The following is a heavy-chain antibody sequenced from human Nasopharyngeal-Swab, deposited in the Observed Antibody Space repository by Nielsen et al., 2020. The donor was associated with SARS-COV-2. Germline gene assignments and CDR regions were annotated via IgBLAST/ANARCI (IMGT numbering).Heavy chain of an antibody. CDR2: IYYSGST. V-gene: IGHV4-39*01. J-gene: IGHJ6*02. CDR1: GGSISSSSYY. Sequence: SCTVSGGSISSSSYYWGWIRQPPGKGLEWIGSIYYSGSTYYNPSLKSRVTISVDTSKNQFSLKLSSVTAADTAVYYCARQRGDLRLGFYYYYGMDVWGQGTTVTVSS. CDR3: ARQRGDLRLGFYYYYGMDV. D-gene: IGHD2-21*01.